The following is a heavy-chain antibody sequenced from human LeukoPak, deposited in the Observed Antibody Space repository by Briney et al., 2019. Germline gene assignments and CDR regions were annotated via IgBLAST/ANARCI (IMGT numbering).Heavy chain of an antibody. D-gene: IGHD3-10*02. CDR2: MWFEGGNK. V-gene: IGHV3-33*01. J-gene: IGHJ2*01. Sequence: GGSLRLSCVASGFTFGSYGMHWVRQAPGKGLEWVAAMWFEGGNKYYPDSVKGRFAISRDNSKNTVYLQMNGLRAEDTAVYYCARDERPVFGYFDLWGRGTLVTVSS. CDR3: ARDERPVFGYFDL. CDR1: GFTFGSYG.